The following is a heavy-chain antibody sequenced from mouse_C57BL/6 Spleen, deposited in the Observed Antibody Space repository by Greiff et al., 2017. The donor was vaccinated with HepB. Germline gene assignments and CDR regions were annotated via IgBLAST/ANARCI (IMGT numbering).Heavy chain of an antibody. CDR2: IDPNSGGT. D-gene: IGHD2-13*01. V-gene: IGHV1-72*01. CDR3: ARTGRLGRDYFGC. J-gene: IGHJ2*01. CDR1: GYTFTSYW. Sequence: QVQLQQPGAELVKPGASVKLSCKASGYTFTSYWMHWVKQRPGRGLEWIGRIDPNSGGTKYNEKFKSKATLTVDKPARTAYMQLRKLTSEDSAVYYCARTGRLGRDYFGCWGQGTTPTVSS.